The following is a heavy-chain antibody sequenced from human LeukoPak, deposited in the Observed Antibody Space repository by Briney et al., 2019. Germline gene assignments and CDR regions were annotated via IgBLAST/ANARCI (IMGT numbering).Heavy chain of an antibody. D-gene: IGHD4-17*01. CDR2: IYTSGST. CDR1: GGSISSYY. V-gene: IGHV4-4*07. Sequence: SETLSLTCSVSGGSISSYYWSWIRQPAGKGLEWIGRIYTSGSTTYNPSLKSRVTMSVDTSKSQFSLNLMSVTAADTAVYYCTRDTGTTGEVKFDPWGQGTLVTVSS. J-gene: IGHJ5*02. CDR3: TRDTGTTGEVKFDP.